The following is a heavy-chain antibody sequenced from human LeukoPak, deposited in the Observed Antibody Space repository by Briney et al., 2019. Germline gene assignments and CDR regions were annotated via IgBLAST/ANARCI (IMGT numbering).Heavy chain of an antibody. D-gene: IGHD2-15*01. CDR2: IYSGGST. Sequence: GGSLRLSCAASGFTVSSNYMSWVRQAPGKGLEWVSVIYSGGSTYYADSVKGRFTISRDNSKNTLYLQMNSLRAEDTAVYYCAREMVGYCSGGSCWNYFDYWGQGTLVTVSS. J-gene: IGHJ4*02. V-gene: IGHV3-66*02. CDR1: GFTVSSNY. CDR3: AREMVGYCSGGSCWNYFDY.